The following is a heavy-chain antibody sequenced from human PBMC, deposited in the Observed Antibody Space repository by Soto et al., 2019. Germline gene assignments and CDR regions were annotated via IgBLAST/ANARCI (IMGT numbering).Heavy chain of an antibody. Sequence: SGPTLVNPTQTLTLTCTFSGFSLSTSGMCVSWIRQPPGKALEWLALIDWDDDKYCSTSLKTRLTISKDTSKNQVVLTMTNMDPVDTATYYCARLETDNYPTDYWGQGTLVTVSS. D-gene: IGHD4-4*01. J-gene: IGHJ4*02. V-gene: IGHV2-70*01. CDR3: ARLETDNYPTDY. CDR1: GFSLSTSGMC. CDR2: IDWDDDK.